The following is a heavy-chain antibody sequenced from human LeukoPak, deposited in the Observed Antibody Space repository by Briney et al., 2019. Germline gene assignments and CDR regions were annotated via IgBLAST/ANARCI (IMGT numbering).Heavy chain of an antibody. CDR1: GGTFSSYA. J-gene: IGHJ6*02. CDR2: IIHILGKA. V-gene: IGHV1-69*04. Sequence: ASVKVSCKASGGTFSSYAISWVRQAPGQGLEWMGRIIHILGKANYAQKFQGRVTITVDKSTSTAYMELSSLRSEDTAVYYCARAGIGDNGDYLYYYGMDVWGQGTTVTVSS. CDR3: ARAGIGDNGDYLYYYGMDV. D-gene: IGHD4-17*01.